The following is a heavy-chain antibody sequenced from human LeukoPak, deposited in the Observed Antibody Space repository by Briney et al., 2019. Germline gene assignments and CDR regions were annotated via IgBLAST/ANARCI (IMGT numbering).Heavy chain of an antibody. V-gene: IGHV3-21*01. J-gene: IGHJ4*02. CDR2: ISSSSSYI. Sequence: SGGSLRLSCAASGFTFSSYSMNWVRQAPGKGLEWVSSISSSSSYIYYADSVKDRFTISRDNAKNSLYLQMNSLRAEDTAVYYCARDTHGYSSGWLPFDYWGQGTLVTVSS. CDR1: GFTFSSYS. D-gene: IGHD6-19*01. CDR3: ARDTHGYSSGWLPFDY.